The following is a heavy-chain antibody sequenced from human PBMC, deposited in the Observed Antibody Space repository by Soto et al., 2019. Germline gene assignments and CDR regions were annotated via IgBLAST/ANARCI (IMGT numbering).Heavy chain of an antibody. Sequence: PGGSLRLSCVASGFTFSRNWMHWVRQAPGKGLVWLSRINSDGTTTTYADSVKDRFTISRDNAKNTVYLQINNLRADDTAVYYCATVGTGSYNWFDPWGQGTLVTV. CDR3: ATVGTGSYNWFDP. CDR2: INSDGTTT. D-gene: IGHD6-13*01. CDR1: GFTFSRNW. V-gene: IGHV3-74*01. J-gene: IGHJ5*02.